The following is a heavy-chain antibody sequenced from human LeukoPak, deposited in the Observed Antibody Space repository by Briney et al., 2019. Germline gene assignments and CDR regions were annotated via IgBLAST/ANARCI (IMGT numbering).Heavy chain of an antibody. Sequence: GESLKISFKGSGYRFTSYWIGWVRPMPGKGLEWMGIIYPGDSDTRYSPSFQGQVTISADKSISTAYLQWSSLKASDTAVYYCARRGYSYGYYYYMDVWGKGTTVTVSS. D-gene: IGHD5-18*01. V-gene: IGHV5-51*01. CDR2: IYPGDSDT. CDR3: ARRGYSYGYYYYMDV. J-gene: IGHJ6*03. CDR1: GYRFTSYW.